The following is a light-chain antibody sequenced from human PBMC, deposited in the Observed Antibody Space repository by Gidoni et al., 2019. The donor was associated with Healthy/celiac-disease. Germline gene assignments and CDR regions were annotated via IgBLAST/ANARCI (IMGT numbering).Light chain of an antibody. V-gene: IGKV3-15*01. CDR1: QSVSSN. Sequence: EIVMTQSPATLSVSPGERATLSCRASQSVSSNLAWYQQKPDQAPRLLIYGASTRATGIPARFSGSGSGTEFTLTISSLQSEDFAVYYCQQYNNWPDTFXXXTKLEIK. J-gene: IGKJ2*01. CDR3: QQYNNWPDT. CDR2: GAS.